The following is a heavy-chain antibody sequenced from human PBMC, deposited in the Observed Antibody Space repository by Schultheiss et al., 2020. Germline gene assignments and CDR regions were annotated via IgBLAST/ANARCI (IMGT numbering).Heavy chain of an antibody. V-gene: IGHV3-15*07. CDR2: IKSKTDGGTT. CDR1: GFTFSNAW. D-gene: IGHD6-6*01. J-gene: IGHJ5*02. Sequence: GGSLRLSCAASGFTFSNAWMNWVRQAPGKGLEWVGRIKSKTDGGTTDYAAPVKGRFTISRDDSKNTLYLQMNSLKTEDTAVYYCARDRPSGVFDPWGQGTLVTVSS. CDR3: ARDRPSGVFDP.